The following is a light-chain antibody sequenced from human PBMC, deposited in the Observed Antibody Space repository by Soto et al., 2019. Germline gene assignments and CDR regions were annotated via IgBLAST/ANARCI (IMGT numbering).Light chain of an antibody. V-gene: IGLV2-14*01. CDR3: SSFTSSTTLVV. CDR2: EVN. J-gene: IGLJ2*01. Sequence: QSVLTQPASVSGSPGQSITISCTGISSDVGGHNYVSWYQQHPGKAPKLMIYEVNNRPSGVSDRFSGSKAGNTASLTISGLQAEDEADYYCSSFTSSTTLVVFGGGTKVTVL. CDR1: SSDVGGHNY.